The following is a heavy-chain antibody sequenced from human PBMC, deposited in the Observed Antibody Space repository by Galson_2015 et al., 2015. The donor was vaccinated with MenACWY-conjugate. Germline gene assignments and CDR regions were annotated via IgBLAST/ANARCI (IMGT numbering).Heavy chain of an antibody. Sequence: QSGAEVKKPGESLKISCKGSGYSFTNYWIGWVRQMPGRGLEWMGLIDPHNSNTRYSPSFQSQVTISADESISAAFLQWSSLKASDTAMYYCARHPPGGRGMDVWGRGTTVTVSS. J-gene: IGHJ6*02. CDR2: IDPHNSNT. D-gene: IGHD1-26*01. CDR1: GYSFTNYW. V-gene: IGHV5-51*01. CDR3: ARHPPGGRGMDV.